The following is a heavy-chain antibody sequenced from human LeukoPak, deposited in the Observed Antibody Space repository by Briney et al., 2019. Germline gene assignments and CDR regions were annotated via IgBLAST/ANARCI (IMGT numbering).Heavy chain of an antibody. D-gene: IGHD4-23*01. CDR1: GGSFSGYY. CDR2: INHSGST. V-gene: IGHV4-34*01. Sequence: PSETLSLTCAVYGGSFSGYYWSWIRQPPGKGLEWIGEINHSGSTNYNPSLKSRVTISVDTSKNQFSLKLSSVTAADTAVYYCARGLGNDYGDYWGQGTLVTVSS. CDR3: ARGLGNDYGDY. J-gene: IGHJ4*02.